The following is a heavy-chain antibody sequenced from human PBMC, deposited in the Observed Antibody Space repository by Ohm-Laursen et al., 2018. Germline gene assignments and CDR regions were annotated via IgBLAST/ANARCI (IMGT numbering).Heavy chain of an antibody. CDR2: MNPNSGNT. CDR1: GYSFTSYD. CDR3: ARASYYYDSSGYLIFWGLQCYFDY. D-gene: IGHD3-22*01. Sequence: EASETVSCKASGYSFTSYDINWVRQATGQGLEWMGWMNPNSGNTGYAQKFQGRVTMTRNTSISTAFMELTSLRYEDTAVYYSARASYYYDSSGYLIFWGLQCYFDYWGQGTLVTVSS. V-gene: IGHV1-8*01. J-gene: IGHJ4*02.